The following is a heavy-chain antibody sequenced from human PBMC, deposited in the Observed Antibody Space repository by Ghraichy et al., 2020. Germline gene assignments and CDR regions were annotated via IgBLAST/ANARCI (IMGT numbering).Heavy chain of an antibody. V-gene: IGHV4-39*01. CDR2: NYYSGST. Sequence: SETLSLTCTVSGGSISSSSYYWGWIRQPPGKGLEWIGSNYYSGSTYYNPSLKSRVTISVDTSKNQFSLKLSSVTAADTAVYYCARLKGVRPYYFDYWGQGTLVTVSS. CDR3: ARLKGVRPYYFDY. CDR1: GGSISSSSYY. J-gene: IGHJ4*02. D-gene: IGHD3-10*01.